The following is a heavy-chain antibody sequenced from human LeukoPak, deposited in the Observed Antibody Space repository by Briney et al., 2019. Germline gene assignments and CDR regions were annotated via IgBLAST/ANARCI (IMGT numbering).Heavy chain of an antibody. Sequence: PGRSLRLSCAASGFTFSGYGMHWVRQAPGKGLEWVAVISYDGSNKYYADSVKSRFTISRDNSKNTLYLQMNSLRAEDAAVYYCAGGQGYLIEYWGQGTLVTVSS. CDR2: ISYDGSNK. V-gene: IGHV3-30*03. CDR1: GFTFSGYG. CDR3: AGGQGYLIEY. D-gene: IGHD2-15*01. J-gene: IGHJ4*02.